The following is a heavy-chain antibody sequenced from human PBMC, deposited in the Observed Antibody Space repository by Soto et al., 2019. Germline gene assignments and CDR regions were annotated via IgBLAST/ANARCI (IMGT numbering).Heavy chain of an antibody. D-gene: IGHD6-13*01. Sequence: QVQLVESGGGVVQPGRSLRLSCAASGFTFNNYGMHWVRQAPGKGLEWVATISNDGSDKYYADSVKGRLTISRDNSTNTVYLQMNSLRAEETAVYYWAKDQGIAASHGIDWGQGTMVTFSS. J-gene: IGHJ3*01. V-gene: IGHV3-30*18. CDR3: AKDQGIAASHGID. CDR1: GFTFNNYG. CDR2: ISNDGSDK.